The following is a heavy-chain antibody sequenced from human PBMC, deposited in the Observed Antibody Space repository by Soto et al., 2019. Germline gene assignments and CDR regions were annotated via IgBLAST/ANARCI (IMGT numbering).Heavy chain of an antibody. D-gene: IGHD3-3*01. CDR3: AKGAYYDFWSGYYMDYYYGMDV. Sequence: GGSLRLSCAASGFTFSSYAMSWVRQAPGKGLEWVSAISGSGGSTYYADSVKGRFTISRDNSKNTLYLQMNSLRAEDTAVYYCAKGAYYDFWSGYYMDYYYGMDVWGQGTTVTVSS. CDR1: GFTFSSYA. J-gene: IGHJ6*02. CDR2: ISGSGGST. V-gene: IGHV3-23*01.